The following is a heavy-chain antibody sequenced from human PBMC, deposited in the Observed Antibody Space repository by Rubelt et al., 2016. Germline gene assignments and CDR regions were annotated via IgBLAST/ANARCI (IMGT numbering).Heavy chain of an antibody. CDR2: ISSSSSYI. Sequence: VRQAPGKGLEWVSSISSSSSYICYADSVKGRFTISRDNAKNSLYLQMNSLRAEDTAVYYCARNWGRLFYFDYWGQGTLVTVS. D-gene: IGHD7-27*01. J-gene: IGHJ4*02. V-gene: IGHV3-21*01. CDR3: ARNWGRLFYFDY.